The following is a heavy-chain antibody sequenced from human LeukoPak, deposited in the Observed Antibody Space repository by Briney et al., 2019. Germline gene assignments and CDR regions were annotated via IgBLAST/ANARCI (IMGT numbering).Heavy chain of an antibody. CDR2: IYYSGST. V-gene: IGHV4-39*07. CDR3: ARGTPPTYYYDSSGYPGAYYFDY. Sequence: SETLSLTCTVSSGSISSSSYYWGWIRQPPGKGLEWIGSIYYSGSTNYNPSLKSRVTISVDTSKNQFSLKLSSVTAADTAVYYCARGTPPTYYYDSSGYPGAYYFDYWGQGTLVTVSS. CDR1: SGSISSSSYY. D-gene: IGHD3-22*01. J-gene: IGHJ4*02.